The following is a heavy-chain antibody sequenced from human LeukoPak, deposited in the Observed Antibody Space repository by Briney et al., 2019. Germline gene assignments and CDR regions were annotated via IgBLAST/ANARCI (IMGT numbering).Heavy chain of an antibody. CDR1: GGSISSSNW. V-gene: IGHV4-4*02. J-gene: IGHJ6*03. CDR3: ARLRDYYYNYMDV. CDR2: IYHSGST. Sequence: SETLSLTCAVSGGSISSSNWWSWVRQPPGKGLEWIGEIYHSGSTNYNPSLKSRVTISVDKSKNQFSLKLSSVTAADTAVYYCARLRDYYYNYMDVWGKGTTVTISS.